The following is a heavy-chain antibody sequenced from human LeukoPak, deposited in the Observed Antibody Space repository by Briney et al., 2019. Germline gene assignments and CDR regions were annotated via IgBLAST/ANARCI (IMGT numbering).Heavy chain of an antibody. J-gene: IGHJ4*02. D-gene: IGHD4-11*01. CDR1: GFTFSSHA. CDR3: ARDGTVTYYFDY. CDR2: ISYDGSNK. Sequence: PGGSLRLSCAASGFTFSSHAMHWVRQAPGKGLEWVTLISYDGSNKYYADSVKGRFTISRDNSKNTVYLQMNSLRAEDTAVYYCARDGTVTYYFDYWGQGTLVTVSS. V-gene: IGHV3-30-3*01.